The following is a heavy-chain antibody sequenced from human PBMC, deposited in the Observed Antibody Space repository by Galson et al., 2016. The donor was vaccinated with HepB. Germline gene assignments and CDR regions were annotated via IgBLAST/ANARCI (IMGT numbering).Heavy chain of an antibody. CDR2: IDRYGSST. J-gene: IGHJ5*02. V-gene: IGHV3-74*01. CDR3: ARGEKGYSEGAS. Sequence: SLRLSCAASGFSFSSSWMHWVRQAPGKGLVWVSRIDRYGSSTGYADSVKGRFTISRDNAKDSLYLQMDSLRVEDTGFYYCARGEKGYSEGASWGQGTLVTVSS. CDR1: GFSFSSSW. D-gene: IGHD3-22*01.